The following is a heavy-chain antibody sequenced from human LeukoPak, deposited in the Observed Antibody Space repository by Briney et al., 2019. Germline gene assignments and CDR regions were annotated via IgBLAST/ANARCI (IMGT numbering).Heavy chain of an antibody. D-gene: IGHD6-19*01. V-gene: IGHV1-2*02. CDR3: ARVYSSGSAFDI. Sequence: ASVKVSCKASGYTFTGYYMHWVRQAPGQGLEWMGWINPNSGGTNYAQKFQGRVTMTRDTSISTAYMELSSLRSDDTAVFYCARVYSSGSAFDIWGQGTMVTVSS. CDR1: GYTFTGYY. J-gene: IGHJ3*02. CDR2: INPNSGGT.